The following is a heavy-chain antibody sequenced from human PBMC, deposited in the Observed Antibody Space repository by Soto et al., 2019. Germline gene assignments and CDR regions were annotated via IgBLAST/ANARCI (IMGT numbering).Heavy chain of an antibody. J-gene: IGHJ4*02. CDR3: ARHVYYDVLKKNY. CDR1: GYNFANYW. V-gene: IGHV5-51*01. D-gene: IGHD3-9*01. Sequence: GESLKISCKGSGYNFANYWIGWVRQMPGKGLEWMGIIHPGNSDTRYSPSFQGQVTISADTSISTAYLEWSSLKASDTAIYYCARHVYYDVLKKNYWGQGTLVTVSS. CDR2: IHPGNSDT.